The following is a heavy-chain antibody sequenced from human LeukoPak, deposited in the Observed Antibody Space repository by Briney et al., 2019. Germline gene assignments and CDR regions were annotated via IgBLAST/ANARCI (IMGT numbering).Heavy chain of an antibody. CDR3: ARDRDYGDSPDAFDI. D-gene: IGHD4-17*01. CDR2: ISSSSSTI. CDR1: GFTFSSYS. J-gene: IGHJ3*02. Sequence: PGGSLRLSCAASGFTFSSYSMNWVRQAPGKGLEWVSYISSSSSTIYYADSVKGRFTISRDNAKNSLYLQMNSLRAEDTAVYYCARDRDYGDSPDAFDIWGQGTMVTVSS. V-gene: IGHV3-48*01.